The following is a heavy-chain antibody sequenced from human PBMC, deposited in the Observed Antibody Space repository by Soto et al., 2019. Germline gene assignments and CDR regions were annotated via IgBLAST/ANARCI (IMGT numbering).Heavy chain of an antibody. Sequence: QVQLVESGGGVVQPGRSLRLSCAASGFIFSDYYMHWVRQAPGKGLEWVGVISHDGSKKYNADSVKGRFAISRDKSKSTLYLQMISMRPDDTAVNYCARSSYDDVLTCWSMDVWGQGTMVTVSS. CDR2: ISHDGSKK. D-gene: IGHD3-9*01. J-gene: IGHJ6*02. CDR1: GFIFSDYY. CDR3: ARSSYDDVLTCWSMDV. V-gene: IGHV3-30*09.